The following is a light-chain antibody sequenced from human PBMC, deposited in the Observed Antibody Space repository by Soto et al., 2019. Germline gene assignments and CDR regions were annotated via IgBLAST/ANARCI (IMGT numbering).Light chain of an antibody. CDR1: SSNIGAGYG. Sequence: QSVLTQPPSVSGAPGQRVTIACTGTSSNIGAGYGVHWYQQLPGTAPKLLIYGDTNRPSGVPDRFSGSKSGTSASLAITGLQAEDEADYYCQSYDSSLNGFVIFGGGTKVTVL. J-gene: IGLJ2*01. CDR2: GDT. V-gene: IGLV1-40*01. CDR3: QSYDSSLNGFVI.